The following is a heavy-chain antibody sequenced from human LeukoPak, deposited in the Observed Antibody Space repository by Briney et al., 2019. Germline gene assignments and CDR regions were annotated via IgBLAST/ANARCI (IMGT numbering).Heavy chain of an antibody. Sequence: GGSLRLSCAASGFTVSSNYMSWVRQAPGKGLEWVSVIYSGGRTYYADSVKGRFTISRDISKNTLYLQMNSLRAADTAVYYCARDKGTSYLSSFDYWGQGTLVTVSS. V-gene: IGHV3-66*01. D-gene: IGHD6-6*01. CDR3: ARDKGTSYLSSFDY. CDR2: IYSGGRT. J-gene: IGHJ4*02. CDR1: GFTVSSNY.